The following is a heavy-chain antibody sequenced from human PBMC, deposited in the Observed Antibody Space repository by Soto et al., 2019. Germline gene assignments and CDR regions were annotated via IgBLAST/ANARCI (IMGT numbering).Heavy chain of an antibody. V-gene: IGHV4-39*01. J-gene: IGHJ5*02. CDR1: GGSIISSSFH. CDR3: ARRERAAGTDWWFDP. Sequence: QLQLQESGPGLVKPSETLSLTCTVSGGSIISSSFHWGWIRQPPGKGLEWIGSIYYSGSTYYSPSLKRRVTISVDTSKNQFSLKLSSVTAADTAVYYCARRERAAGTDWWFDPWGQGTLVTVSS. D-gene: IGHD6-13*01. CDR2: IYYSGST.